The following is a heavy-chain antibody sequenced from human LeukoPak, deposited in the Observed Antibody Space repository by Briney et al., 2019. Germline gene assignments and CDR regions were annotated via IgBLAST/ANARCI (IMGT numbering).Heavy chain of an antibody. CDR3: AKGNFFGDYVSYMDV. V-gene: IGHV4-34*01. J-gene: IGHJ6*03. Sequence: PSETLSLTCAVYGVSFSGYYWSWLRQPPGKGLEWLGEINHSGSTNYNPSLKSRVTISVDTSKNQFFLRLSSVTAADTAFYYCAKGNFFGDYVSYMDVWGKGTTVIISS. CDR2: INHSGST. D-gene: IGHD3-16*01. CDR1: GVSFSGYY.